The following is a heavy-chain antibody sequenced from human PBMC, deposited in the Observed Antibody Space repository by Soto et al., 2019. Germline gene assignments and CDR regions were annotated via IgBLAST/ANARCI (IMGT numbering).Heavy chain of an antibody. D-gene: IGHD2-21*02. J-gene: IGHJ4*02. CDR3: ASAVGDPYYFDY. V-gene: IGHV1-24*01. Sequence: ASVKGSCKVSGYTLTELSMHWVRQAPGKGLEWMGGFDPEDGETIYAQKFQGRVTMTEDTSTDTAYMELSSLRSEDTAVYYCASAVGDPYYFDYWGQGTLVTVSS. CDR1: GYTLTELS. CDR2: FDPEDGET.